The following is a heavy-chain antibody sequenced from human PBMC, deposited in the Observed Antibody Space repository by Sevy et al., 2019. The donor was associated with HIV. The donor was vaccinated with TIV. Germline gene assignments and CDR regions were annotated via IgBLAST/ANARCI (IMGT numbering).Heavy chain of an antibody. CDR2: IYTSGST. CDR3: ARALIRDSSGYLYYFDY. J-gene: IGHJ4*02. D-gene: IGHD3-22*01. V-gene: IGHV4-61*02. CDR1: GGSISSGSYY. Sequence: SETLSLTCTVSGGSISSGSYYWSWIRQPAGKGLEWIGRIYTSGSTNYNPSLKSLVTISVDTSKNQFSLKLSSVTAADTAVYYGARALIRDSSGYLYYFDYWGQGTLVTVSS.